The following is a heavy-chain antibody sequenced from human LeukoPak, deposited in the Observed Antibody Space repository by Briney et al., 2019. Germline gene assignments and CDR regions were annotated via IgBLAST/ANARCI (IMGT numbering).Heavy chain of an antibody. V-gene: IGHV5-51*01. CDR3: ARLRDSSSWFFGY. Sequence: GESLKISCKASGYTFTSNWIAWVRQKPGKGPEWIGIIHPDDSDTMYSPSFQGQVPLSVDKSMSTTFLQWRSLKTSDTATYYCARLRDSSSWFFGYWGQGTLVTVSP. J-gene: IGHJ4*02. CDR2: IHPDDSDT. CDR1: GYTFTSNW. D-gene: IGHD6-13*01.